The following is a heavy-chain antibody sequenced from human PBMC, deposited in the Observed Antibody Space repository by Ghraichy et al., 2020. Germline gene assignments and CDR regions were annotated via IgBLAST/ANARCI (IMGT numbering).Heavy chain of an antibody. Sequence: GESLNISCAASGFTFSTYSMSWVRQAPGKGLEWVSSIDRSSGTGKYYADSVKGRFTISRDNANNFLYLQMNSLSAEDTAVYYCGGAALDRYFDYRGQGTLVTVSS. D-gene: IGHD2-15*01. J-gene: IGHJ4*02. CDR3: GGAALDRYFDY. CDR2: IDRSSGTGK. V-gene: IGHV3-21*06. CDR1: GFTFSTYS.